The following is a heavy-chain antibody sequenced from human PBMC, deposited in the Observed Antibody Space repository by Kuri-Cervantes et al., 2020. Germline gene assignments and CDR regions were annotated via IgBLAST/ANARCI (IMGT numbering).Heavy chain of an antibody. J-gene: IGHJ5*02. D-gene: IGHD3-10*01. CDR3: ARENGSGSYTRYLIDP. V-gene: IGHV4-4*07. CDR1: GGSISSYY. CDR2: IYTSGST. Sequence: SETLSLTCTVSGGSISSYYWSWIRQPAGKGLEWIGRIYTSGSTNYNPSLKSRVTMSVDTSKNQFSLKLSSVTAADTAVYYCARENGSGSYTRYLIDPWGQGTLVTVSS.